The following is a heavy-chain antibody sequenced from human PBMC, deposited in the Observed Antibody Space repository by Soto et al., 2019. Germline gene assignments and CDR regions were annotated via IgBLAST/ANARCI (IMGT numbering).Heavy chain of an antibody. CDR2: ISPYNGKT. CDR1: GYTFTTHG. V-gene: IGHV1-18*04. J-gene: IGHJ5*02. CDR3: ARGTVLYYYDSSPVWFDP. Sequence: ASVKVSCKASGYTFTTHGISWVRQAPGQGLEWMGWISPYNGKTTYAQKVQGRVTMTTDTSTSTAYMELRGLRAEDTAVYYCARGTVLYYYDSSPVWFDPWGQGTLVTVSS. D-gene: IGHD3-22*01.